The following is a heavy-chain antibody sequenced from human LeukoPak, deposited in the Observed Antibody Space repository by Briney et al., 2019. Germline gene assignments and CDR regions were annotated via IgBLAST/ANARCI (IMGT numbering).Heavy chain of an antibody. Sequence: SETLSLTCAVSGYSISSGYYWGWLRQPPGKGLEWIGSIYHSGSTYYNPSLKSRVTISVDTSKNQFSLKLTSVTAADTAVYYCASRTYYYDSTGYFPDYWGQGTLVTVSS. CDR2: IYHSGST. V-gene: IGHV4-38-2*01. J-gene: IGHJ4*02. CDR3: ASRTYYYDSTGYFPDY. D-gene: IGHD3-22*01. CDR1: GYSISSGYY.